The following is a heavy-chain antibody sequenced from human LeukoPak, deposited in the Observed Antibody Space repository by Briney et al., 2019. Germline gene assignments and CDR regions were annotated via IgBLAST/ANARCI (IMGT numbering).Heavy chain of an antibody. Sequence: SETLSLTFALSGGSISSGNWWSWVRQPPGKGLEWIGEISHSGSTHYNPSLKSRLTISVDKSKNQFSLKLSSVTAADTAVYYCARHPRKYGSGSYGRWFDPWGQGTLVTVSS. D-gene: IGHD3-10*01. CDR1: GGSISSGNW. J-gene: IGHJ5*02. CDR2: ISHSGST. V-gene: IGHV4-4*02. CDR3: ARHPRKYGSGSYGRWFDP.